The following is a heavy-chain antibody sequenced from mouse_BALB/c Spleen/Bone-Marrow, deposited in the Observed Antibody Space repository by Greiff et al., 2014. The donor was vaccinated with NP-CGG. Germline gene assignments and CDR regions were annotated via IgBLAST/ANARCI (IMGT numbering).Heavy chain of an antibody. Sequence: VQLQQSGPELVKPGASVRISCKASGYTFTSYYIHWVKQRPGQGLEWIGWIYPGNVNTKYNEKFKGKATLTADKSSSTAYMQLGSLTSEDSAVYFCARDYYGSSSFAYWGQGTLVTVSA. CDR2: IYPGNVNT. CDR1: GYTFTSYY. V-gene: IGHV1S56*01. CDR3: ARDYYGSSSFAY. D-gene: IGHD1-1*01. J-gene: IGHJ3*01.